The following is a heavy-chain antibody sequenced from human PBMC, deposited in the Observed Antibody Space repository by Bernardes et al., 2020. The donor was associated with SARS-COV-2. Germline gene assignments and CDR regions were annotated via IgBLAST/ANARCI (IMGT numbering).Heavy chain of an antibody. J-gene: IGHJ4*02. CDR3: AKGSGSYYYFDY. CDR2: FDPEDGET. CDR1: GYTLTELS. D-gene: IGHD1-26*01. V-gene: IGHV1-24*01. Sequence: ASVKVSCKVSGYTLTELSMHWVRQAPGKGLEWMGGFDPEDGETIYAQKFQGRVTMTEDTSTDTAYMELSSLRSEDTAIYYCAKGSGSYYYFDYWGQGTLVTVS.